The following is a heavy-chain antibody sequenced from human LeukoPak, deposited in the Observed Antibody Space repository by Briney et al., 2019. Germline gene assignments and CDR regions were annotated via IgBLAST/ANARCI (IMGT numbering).Heavy chain of an antibody. CDR3: AGQLWSGYYFDY. Sequence: GASVKVSCKVSGYTLTELSMHWVRQAPGKGLEWMGGFDPGDGETIYAQKFQGRVTMTEDTSTDTAYMELSSLRSEDTAVYYCAGQLWSGYYFDYWGQGTLVTVSS. V-gene: IGHV1-24*01. D-gene: IGHD5-18*01. J-gene: IGHJ4*02. CDR2: FDPGDGET. CDR1: GYTLTELS.